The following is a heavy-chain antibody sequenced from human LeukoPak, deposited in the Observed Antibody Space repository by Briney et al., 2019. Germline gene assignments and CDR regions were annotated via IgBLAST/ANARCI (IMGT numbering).Heavy chain of an antibody. V-gene: IGHV3-33*01. J-gene: IGHJ6*03. CDR1: GFTFSSYA. D-gene: IGHD3-16*01. CDR2: IWYDGSNK. CDR3: ARDPQPGPFYYYYYMDV. Sequence: GRSLRLSCAASGFTFSSYAMHWVRQAPGKGLEWVAVIWYDGSNKYYADSVKGRFTISRDNSKNTLYLQMNSLRAEDTAVYYCARDPQPGPFYYYYYMDVWGKGTTVTVSS.